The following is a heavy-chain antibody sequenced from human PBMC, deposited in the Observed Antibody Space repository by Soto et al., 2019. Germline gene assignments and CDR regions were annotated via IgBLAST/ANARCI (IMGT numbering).Heavy chain of an antibody. D-gene: IGHD4-17*01. CDR1: GYTFTSYD. V-gene: IGHV1-8*01. Sequence: ASVKVSCKASGYTFTSYDINWVRQATGQGLEWMGWMNPNSGNTGYAQKFQGRVTMTRNTSISTAYMELSSLRSEDTAVYYCCASVGPVTHLYFDYWGQGTLVTVSS. CDR2: MNPNSGNT. CDR3: CASVGPVTHLYFDY. J-gene: IGHJ4*02.